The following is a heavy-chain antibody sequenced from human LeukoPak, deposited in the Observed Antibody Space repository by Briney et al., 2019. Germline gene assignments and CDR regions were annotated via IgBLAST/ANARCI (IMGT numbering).Heavy chain of an antibody. CDR3: ARDRRGYYDSGSYYPLI. CDR1: GYTFIRYY. D-gene: IGHD3-10*01. Sequence: ASVKVSCKASGYTFIRYYMHWVRQAPGQGLEWMGWINPNSGGTNYAQKFQGRVTMTRDTSVSTAYMEVSRLRSDDTAVYYCARDRRGYYDSGSYYPLIWGQGTLVTVSS. CDR2: INPNSGGT. J-gene: IGHJ4*02. V-gene: IGHV1-2*02.